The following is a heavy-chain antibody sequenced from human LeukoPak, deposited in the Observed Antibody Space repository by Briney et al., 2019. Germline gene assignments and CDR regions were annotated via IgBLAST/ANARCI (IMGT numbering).Heavy chain of an antibody. CDR2: MSPNSGNT. CDR3: ARGPPNWGYDY. J-gene: IGHJ4*02. D-gene: IGHD7-27*01. V-gene: IGHV1-8*01. CDR1: GYTFTSYD. Sequence: ASVKVSCTASGYTFTSYDFNWVRQATGQRPEWMGWMSPNSGNTGYAQKFQDRVTMTRNTSISTAYMELSSLRSDDTAVYYCARGPPNWGYDYWGPGTLVTVSS.